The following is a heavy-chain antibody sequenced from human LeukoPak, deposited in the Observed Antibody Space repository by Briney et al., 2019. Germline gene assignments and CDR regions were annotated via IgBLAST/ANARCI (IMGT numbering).Heavy chain of an antibody. J-gene: IGHJ4*02. D-gene: IGHD5-12*01. CDR1: GGTFSSYA. Sequence: SVKVSCKASGGTFSSYAISWVRQAPGQGLEWMGGIIPIFGTANYAQKFQGRVTITADKSTGTAYMELSSLRSEDTAVYYCARGTMVATTDYGSFDYWGQGTLVTVSS. CDR2: IIPIFGTA. CDR3: ARGTMVATTDYGSFDY. V-gene: IGHV1-69*06.